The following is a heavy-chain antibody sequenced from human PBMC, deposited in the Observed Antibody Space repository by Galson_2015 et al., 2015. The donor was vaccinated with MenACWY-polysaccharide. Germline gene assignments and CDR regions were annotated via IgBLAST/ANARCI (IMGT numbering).Heavy chain of an antibody. D-gene: IGHD3-3*01. V-gene: IGHV3-23*01. J-gene: IGHJ4*02. CDR1: GFTFSSYA. CDR2: ISGSGGST. Sequence: SLRLSCAASGFTFSSYAMSWVRQAPGKGLEWVSAISGSGGSTYYADSVKGRFTISRDNSKNTLYLQMNSLRAEDTAVHYCAKTKGPPVLRFLEWLLYPDYWGQGTLVTVSS. CDR3: AKTKGPPVLRFLEWLLYPDY.